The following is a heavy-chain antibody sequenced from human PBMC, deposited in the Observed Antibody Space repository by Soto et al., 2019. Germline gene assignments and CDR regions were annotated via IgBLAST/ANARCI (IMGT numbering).Heavy chain of an antibody. CDR2: ISSSSSTI. CDR1: GFTFSSYS. Sequence: GGSLRLSCAASGFTFSSYSMNWVRQAPGKGLEWVSYISSSSSTIYYADSVKGRFTISRDNAKNSLYLQMNSLRAEDTAVYYCYSSSPPDDAFDIWGQGTMVTVSS. D-gene: IGHD6-6*01. V-gene: IGHV3-48*01. J-gene: IGHJ3*02. CDR3: YSSSPPDDAFDI.